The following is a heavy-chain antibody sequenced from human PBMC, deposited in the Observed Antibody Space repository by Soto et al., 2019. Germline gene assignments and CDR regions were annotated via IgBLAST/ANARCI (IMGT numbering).Heavy chain of an antibody. CDR3: AKDGVATFSYYSYGMDV. Sequence: QVQLVESGGGVVQPGRSLRLSCAASGFTFSSYGMHWVRQAPGKGLEWVAVISYDGSNKYYADSVKGRFTISRDNSKNTLYLQMNSLRAEDTAVYYCAKDGVATFSYYSYGMDVWGQGTTVTVSS. J-gene: IGHJ6*02. CDR2: ISYDGSNK. D-gene: IGHD5-12*01. CDR1: GFTFSSYG. V-gene: IGHV3-30*18.